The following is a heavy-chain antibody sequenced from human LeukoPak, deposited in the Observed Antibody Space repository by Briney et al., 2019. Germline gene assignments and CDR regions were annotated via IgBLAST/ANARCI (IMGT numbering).Heavy chain of an antibody. CDR3: ASPYCSGGSCDYYYGMDV. Sequence: SVKVSCKASGGTFSSYAISWVQQAPGQGLEWMGRIIPILGIANYAQKFQGRVTITADKSTSTAYMELSSLRSEDTAVYYCASPYCSGGSCDYYYGMDVWGQGTTVTVSS. J-gene: IGHJ6*02. V-gene: IGHV1-69*04. D-gene: IGHD2-15*01. CDR1: GGTFSSYA. CDR2: IIPILGIA.